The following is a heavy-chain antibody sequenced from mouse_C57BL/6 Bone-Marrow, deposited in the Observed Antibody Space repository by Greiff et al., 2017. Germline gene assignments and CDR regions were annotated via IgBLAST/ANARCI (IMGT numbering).Heavy chain of an antibody. V-gene: IGHV1-81*01. CDR1: GYTFTSYG. D-gene: IGHD2-5*01. Sequence: VKLQQSGAELARPGASVKLSCKASGYTFTSYGISWVKQRTGQGLEWIGEIYPRSGNTYYNEKFKGKATLTADKSSSTAYMELRSLTSEDSAVYFCAYYSNPPWFAYWGQGTLVTVSA. CDR2: IYPRSGNT. CDR3: AYYSNPPWFAY. J-gene: IGHJ3*01.